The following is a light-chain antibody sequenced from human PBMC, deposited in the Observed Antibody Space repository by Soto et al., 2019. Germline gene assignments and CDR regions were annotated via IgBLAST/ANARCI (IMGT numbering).Light chain of an antibody. CDR1: QSISNW. V-gene: IGKV1-5*03. CDR3: QEYNSYWT. CDR2: KAS. Sequence: DIQMTQSPSPLSASFGDRVTLTCRASQSISNWLAWYQQKPGKAPKLLIYKASSLESGVPSRFSGSGSGTEFTLTISSLQPDDFGTYYCQEYNSYWTFGQGTKVDI. J-gene: IGKJ1*01.